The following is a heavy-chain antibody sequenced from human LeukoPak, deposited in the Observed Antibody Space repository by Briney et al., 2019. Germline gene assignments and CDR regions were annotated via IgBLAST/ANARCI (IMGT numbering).Heavy chain of an antibody. J-gene: IGHJ4*02. CDR2: IIPIFGTA. Sequence: ASVKVSCKASGGTFSSYAITWVRQAPGQGPEWMGRIIPIFGTANYAQEFQGRVTITTDESTSTVYMELSSLRSEDTAVYYCARVGIAAADRPFDYWGQGTLVTVSS. CDR3: ARVGIAAADRPFDY. V-gene: IGHV1-69*05. D-gene: IGHD6-13*01. CDR1: GGTFSSYA.